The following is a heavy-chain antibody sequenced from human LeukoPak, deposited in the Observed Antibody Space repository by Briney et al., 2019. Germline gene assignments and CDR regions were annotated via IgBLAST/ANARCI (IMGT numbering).Heavy chain of an antibody. V-gene: IGHV3-30*02. CDR2: IQHDGTKT. J-gene: IGHJ4*02. CDR1: GFTFSSPG. D-gene: IGHD3-16*02. Sequence: PGGSLRLSCAASGFTFSSPGMHWVRQAPGRGLEWVAFIQHDGTKTYYADSVKGRFTISRDSSENTLYLQMNILRTDDTAVYYCAKGAFVRLGELSPHWGQGTLVTVSS. CDR3: AKGAFVRLGELSPH.